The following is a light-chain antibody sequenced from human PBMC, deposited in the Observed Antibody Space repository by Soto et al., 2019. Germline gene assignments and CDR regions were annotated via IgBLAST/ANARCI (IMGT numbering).Light chain of an antibody. V-gene: IGLV1-40*01. J-gene: IGLJ1*01. CDR3: QSYDSSLSGSGV. Sequence: QSVLTQPPSVSGAPGQRVTISCTGSSSNIGAGYDVHWYQQLPGTAPKLLIYGNSNRPSGVPDRFSGSKSGTSASLAITVLQAEDEADYDCQSYDSSLSGSGVFGTGTKLTVL. CDR1: SSNIGAGYD. CDR2: GNS.